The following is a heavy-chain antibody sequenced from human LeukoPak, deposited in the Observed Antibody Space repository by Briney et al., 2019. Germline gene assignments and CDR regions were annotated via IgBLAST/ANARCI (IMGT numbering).Heavy chain of an antibody. Sequence: SETLCLTCTVSGCSISRYYLTWIRQPPAKGLEWIGCIYSKGDTDYKPSLKSRFTISLDSSQNQFSLRLRSLTAADAAVYYCAILRAYTRSHQYNVDDWGQGALVTVSS. J-gene: IGHJ4*02. V-gene: IGHV4-4*09. CDR2: IYSKGDT. CDR1: GCSISRYY. D-gene: IGHD3-16*01. CDR3: AILRAYTRSHQYNVDD.